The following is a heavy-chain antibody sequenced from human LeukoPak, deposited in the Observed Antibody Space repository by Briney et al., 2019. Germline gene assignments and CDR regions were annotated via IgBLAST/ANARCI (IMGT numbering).Heavy chain of an antibody. CDR1: GYTFTKHR. Sequence: GGSLRLSCAASGYTFTKHRMHWVRQAPGKGLVWVSSINYDGSTTNYADSVKGRFTISRENAKNSLYLQMNSLRAGDTAVYYCARAAYSSTWYSRYFDLWGRGTLVTVSS. CDR3: ARAAYSSTWYSRYFDL. V-gene: IGHV3-74*01. J-gene: IGHJ2*01. CDR2: INYDGSTT. D-gene: IGHD6-13*01.